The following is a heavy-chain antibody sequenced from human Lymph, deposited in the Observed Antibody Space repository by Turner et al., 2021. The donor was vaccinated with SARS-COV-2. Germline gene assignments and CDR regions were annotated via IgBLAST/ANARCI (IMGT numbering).Heavy chain of an antibody. D-gene: IGHD5-12*01. CDR1: GYRFPTYW. CDR3: ARLPIARGYSGYDFYYFDY. Sequence: EVRLVQSGAEVKKPGESLKISCKGSGYRFPTYWIGWVRQMPGKGLEWMGIIYPGDSDTRYSPSFQGHVTISADKSISTAYLQWSSLKASDTAMYYCARLPIARGYSGYDFYYFDYWGQGTLVTVSS. V-gene: IGHV5-51*01. J-gene: IGHJ4*02. CDR2: IYPGDSDT.